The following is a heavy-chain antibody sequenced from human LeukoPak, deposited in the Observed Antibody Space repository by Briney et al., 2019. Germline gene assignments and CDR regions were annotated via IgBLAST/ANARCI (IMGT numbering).Heavy chain of an antibody. J-gene: IGHJ4*02. D-gene: IGHD3-22*01. CDR3: ARSRRYYYDSSGYDY. CDR1: GFTFSIYS. CDR2: IISSGSYI. V-gene: IGHV3-21*04. Sequence: GGSLRLSCAASGFTFSIYSMDWVRQAPGKGLEWVSSIISSGSYIYYADSVKGRFTISRDNAKNSLYLQMNSLRAEDTAVYYCARSRRYYYDSSGYDYWGQGTLVTVSS.